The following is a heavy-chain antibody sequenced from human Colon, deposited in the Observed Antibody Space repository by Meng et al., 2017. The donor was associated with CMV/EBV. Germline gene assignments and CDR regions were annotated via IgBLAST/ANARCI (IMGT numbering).Heavy chain of an antibody. D-gene: IGHD3-3*01. CDR2: IRYDGSNK. J-gene: IGHJ6*02. V-gene: IGHV3-30*02. CDR3: AKAIRWGWSAYPKSYYGMDV. CDR1: GFTFSSYG. Sequence: GGSLRLSCAASGFTFSSYGMHWVRQAPGKGLEWVAFIRYDGSNKYYADSVKGRFTISRDDSTNTLYLQMNSLRTEDTAVYYCAKAIRWGWSAYPKSYYGMDVWGQGTTVTVSS.